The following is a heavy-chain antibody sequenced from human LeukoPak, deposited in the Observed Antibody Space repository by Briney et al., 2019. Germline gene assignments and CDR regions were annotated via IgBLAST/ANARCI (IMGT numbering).Heavy chain of an antibody. Sequence: SETLSLTCTVSGGSISSYYWSWIRQPPGKGLEWIGYIYYSGSTNYNPSLKSRVTISVDTSKNQFSLKLSSVTAADTAVYYCARTELWFGENVFYGEDVWGQGTTVTVSS. J-gene: IGHJ6*02. CDR2: IYYSGST. D-gene: IGHD3-10*01. V-gene: IGHV4-59*08. CDR3: ARTELWFGENVFYGEDV. CDR1: GGSISSYY.